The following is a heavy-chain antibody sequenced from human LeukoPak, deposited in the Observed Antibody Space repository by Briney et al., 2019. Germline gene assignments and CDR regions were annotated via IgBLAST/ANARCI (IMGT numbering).Heavy chain of an antibody. CDR2: IYYSGST. CDR3: ARHGPQQLPFGPGY. D-gene: IGHD6-13*01. CDR1: GGSISSSSYY. J-gene: IGHJ4*02. V-gene: IGHV4-39*01. Sequence: PSETLSLTCTVSGGSISSSSYYWGWIRQPPGKGLEWIGSIYYSGSTYYNPSLKSRVTISVDTSKDQFSLKLSSVTAADTAVYYCARHGPQQLPFGPGYWGQGTLVTVSS.